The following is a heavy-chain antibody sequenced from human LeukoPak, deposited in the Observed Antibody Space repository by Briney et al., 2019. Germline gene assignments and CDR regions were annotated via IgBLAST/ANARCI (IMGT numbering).Heavy chain of an antibody. D-gene: IGHD3-9*01. CDR3: ATTDILTGSDY. V-gene: IGHV3-30*03. CDR2: ISYDGSNK. J-gene: IGHJ4*02. CDR1: GFTFSSYG. Sequence: GGSLRLSCAASGFTFSSYGMHWVRQAPGKGLEWVAVISYDGSNKYYADSVKGRFTISRDNSKNTLYLQMNSLRAEDTAVYYCATTDILTGSDYWGQGTLVTVSS.